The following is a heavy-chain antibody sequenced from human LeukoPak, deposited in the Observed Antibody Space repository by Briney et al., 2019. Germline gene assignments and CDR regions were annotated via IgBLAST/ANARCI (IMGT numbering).Heavy chain of an antibody. D-gene: IGHD3-10*01. V-gene: IGHV4-59*08. CDR2: THYTAET. CDR3: ARHTLYYSRTYPLDI. CDR1: GGSIRTYY. Sequence: PSETLSLTCTVSGGSIRTYYWSWFRQPPGRGLEWIAYTHYTAETNTNPSLKSRVTISLDTSKNQISLRLTSVTAADTAVYYCARHTLYYSRTYPLDIWGPGTLVTVSS. J-gene: IGHJ4*02.